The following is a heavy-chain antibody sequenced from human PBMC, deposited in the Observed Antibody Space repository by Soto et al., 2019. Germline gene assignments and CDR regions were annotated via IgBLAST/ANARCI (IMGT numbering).Heavy chain of an antibody. J-gene: IGHJ6*01. D-gene: IGHD2-15*01. V-gene: IGHV3-66*01. CDR1: GFTVSSKY. CDR2: IQSGGST. Sequence: EVQLVESGGGLVQPGGSLRLSCEVSGFTVSSKYMSWVRQAPGKGLEWVSLIQSGGSTFYADSVKGRFTISRDNSKNTLYLQMNSLRVDDTAVYYCARDVILCSVGRCYGVPMDVWVKGTTVTVSS. CDR3: ARDVILCSVGRCYGVPMDV.